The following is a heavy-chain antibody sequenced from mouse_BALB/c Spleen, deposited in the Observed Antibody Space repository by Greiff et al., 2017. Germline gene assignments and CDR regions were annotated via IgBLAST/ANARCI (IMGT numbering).Heavy chain of an antibody. CDR2: INPSNGRT. V-gene: IGHV1S81*02. Sequence: VQLQQPGAELVKPGASVKLSCKASGYTFTSYWMHWVKQRPGQGLEWIGEINPSNGRTNYNEKFKSKATLTVDKSSSTAYMQLSSLTSEDSAVYYCERSYGSSPYAMDYGGQGTSVTVSS. CDR1: GYTFTSYW. D-gene: IGHD1-1*01. CDR3: ERSYGSSPYAMDY. J-gene: IGHJ4*01.